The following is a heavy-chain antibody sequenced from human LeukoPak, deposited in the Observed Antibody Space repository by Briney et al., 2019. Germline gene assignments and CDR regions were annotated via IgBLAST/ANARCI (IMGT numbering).Heavy chain of an antibody. CDR1: GYSISSGYY. J-gene: IGHJ4*02. V-gene: IGHV4-38-2*02. CDR2: IYHSGST. Sequence: PSETLSLTCTVSGYSISSGYYWGWIRPPPGKGLEWIGSIYHSGSTNYNPSLKSRVTISVDKSKNQFSLKLSSVTAADTAVYYCARREWELSVWGQGTLVTVSS. D-gene: IGHD1-26*01. CDR3: ARREWELSV.